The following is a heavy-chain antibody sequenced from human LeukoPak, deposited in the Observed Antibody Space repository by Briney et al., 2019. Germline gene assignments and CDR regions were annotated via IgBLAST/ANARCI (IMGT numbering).Heavy chain of an antibody. CDR1: GFTFSSYA. J-gene: IGHJ5*02. Sequence: PGGSLRLSCAASGFTFSSYAMSWVRQAPGKGLEWVSAISGSGGSTYYADSVKGRFTISRDNSKNTLYLQMNSLRAEDTAVYYCARDRRTTVTTRWFDPWGQGTLVTVSS. CDR2: ISGSGGST. CDR3: ARDRRTTVTTRWFDP. V-gene: IGHV3-23*01. D-gene: IGHD4-17*01.